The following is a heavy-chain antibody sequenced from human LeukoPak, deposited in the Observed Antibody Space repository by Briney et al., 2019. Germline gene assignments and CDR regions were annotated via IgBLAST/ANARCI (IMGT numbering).Heavy chain of an antibody. CDR3: GKGSLAVPATPLDF. J-gene: IGHJ4*02. V-gene: IGHV3-11*01. CDR1: GFDFSNSF. CDR2: ISSRRTTI. D-gene: IGHD2-15*01. Sequence: GGSLRLSCTASGFDFSNSFMTWVRQAPGKGLERISYISSRRTTIYYADSVKGRFTISRDNGKNTVYLQMNNLRVDDTAVFYCGKGSLAVPATPLDFWGQGTLVTVPS.